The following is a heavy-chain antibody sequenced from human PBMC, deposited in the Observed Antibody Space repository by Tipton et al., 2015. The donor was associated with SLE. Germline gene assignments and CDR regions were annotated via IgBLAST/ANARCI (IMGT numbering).Heavy chain of an antibody. CDR1: GGSFSGYY. Sequence: TLSLTCAVYGGSFSGYYWSWIRQPPGKGLEWIGYIYYSGSTNYNPSLKSRVTISVDTSKNQFSLKLSSVTAADTAVYYCAREPMVRGGNDAFDIWGQGTMVTVSS. J-gene: IGHJ3*02. CDR2: IYYSGST. D-gene: IGHD3-10*01. CDR3: AREPMVRGGNDAFDI. V-gene: IGHV4-59*01.